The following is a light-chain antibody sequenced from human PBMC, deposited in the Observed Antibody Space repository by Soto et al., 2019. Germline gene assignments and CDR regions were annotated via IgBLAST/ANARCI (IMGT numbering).Light chain of an antibody. Sequence: QSVLTQPASVSGSPGQSITISCTGTSSDVGAYNYVSWYRQHPGKAPKLMIYEVTNRPSGVSNRFSGSKSGSTASLTISGLQAEDEADYYCSSYTSSSTLVFGGRTKLTVL. CDR1: SSDVGAYNY. V-gene: IGLV2-14*01. J-gene: IGLJ3*02. CDR2: EVT. CDR3: SSYTSSSTLV.